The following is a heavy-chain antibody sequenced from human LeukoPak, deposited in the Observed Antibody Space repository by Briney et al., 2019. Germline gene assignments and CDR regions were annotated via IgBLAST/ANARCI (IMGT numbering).Heavy chain of an antibody. J-gene: IGHJ4*02. V-gene: IGHV3-21*01. CDR3: ARDIYDDSGYFRRGLDY. D-gene: IGHD3-22*01. CDR2: ISTTSSYI. Sequence: GGSLRLSCAASGFTFSDYSMNWVRQAPGKGLEWVSSISTTSSYIYYADSVKGRFTISRDNAKNSLYLQMNSLRADDTAVYFCARDIYDDSGYFRRGLDYWGQGILVTASS. CDR1: GFTFSDYS.